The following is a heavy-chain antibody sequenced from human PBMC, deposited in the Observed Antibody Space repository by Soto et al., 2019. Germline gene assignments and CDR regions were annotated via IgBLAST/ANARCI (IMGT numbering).Heavy chain of an antibody. J-gene: IGHJ4*02. D-gene: IGHD1-7*01. V-gene: IGHV3-23*01. Sequence: GGSLRLSCAASGFTFSSYAMSWVRQAPGKGLDWVSAISGSGGSTYYADSVKGRFTISRDNSKNTLYLQMNSLRAEDTAVYYCAKSPLARAGINWNYIEYFDYWGQGTLVTVSS. CDR1: GFTFSSYA. CDR3: AKSPLARAGINWNYIEYFDY. CDR2: ISGSGGST.